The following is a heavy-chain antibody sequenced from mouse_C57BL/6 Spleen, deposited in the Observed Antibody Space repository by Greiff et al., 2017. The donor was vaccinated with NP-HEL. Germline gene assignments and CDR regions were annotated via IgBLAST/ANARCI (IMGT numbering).Heavy chain of an antibody. CDR2: IYPGGGDT. V-gene: IGHV1-82*01. CDR3: ARTGDRRIWYPFAY. D-gene: IGHD2-1*01. J-gene: IGHJ3*01. Sequence: VQLQQSGPELVKPGASVKISCKASGYAFSSSWMNWVKQRPGKGLEWIGRIYPGGGDTKYNGKFKGKATLTADKSSSTVYMQIRGQTAEDAAVYCCARTGDRRIWYPFAYWGQGTLVTVSA. CDR1: GYAFSSSW.